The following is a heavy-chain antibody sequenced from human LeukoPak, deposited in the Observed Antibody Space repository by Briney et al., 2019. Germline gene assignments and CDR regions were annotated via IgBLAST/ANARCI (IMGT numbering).Heavy chain of an antibody. CDR3: ARAITMVRGVPGGY. CDR1: GYTFTGYY. Sequence: ASVKVSCKASGYTFTGYYMHWVRQAPGQGLEWMGWINPNSGGTNYAQKFQGRVTMTRETSISTAYMELSRLRSDDTAVYYCARAITMVRGVPGGYWGQGTLVTVSS. CDR2: INPNSGGT. V-gene: IGHV1-2*02. J-gene: IGHJ4*02. D-gene: IGHD3-10*01.